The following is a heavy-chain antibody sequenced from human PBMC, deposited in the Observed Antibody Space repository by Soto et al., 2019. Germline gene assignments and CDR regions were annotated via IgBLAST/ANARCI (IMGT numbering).Heavy chain of an antibody. CDR1: GFTFSSYG. CDR2: IWYDGSNK. J-gene: IGHJ4*02. V-gene: IGHV3-33*01. Sequence: QVQLVESGGGVVQPGRSLRLSCAASGFTFSSYGMHWVRQAPGKGLEWVAVIWYDGSNKYYADSVKGRFTISRDNSKNTLYVHMNSLRAEDTAVYYCARDRSAAAGSGFDYWGQGTLVTVSS. CDR3: ARDRSAAAGSGFDY. D-gene: IGHD6-13*01.